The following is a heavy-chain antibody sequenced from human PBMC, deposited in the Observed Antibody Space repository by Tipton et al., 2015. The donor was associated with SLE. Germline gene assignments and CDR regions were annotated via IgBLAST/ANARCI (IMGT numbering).Heavy chain of an antibody. CDR1: GGSISTYY. J-gene: IGHJ4*02. V-gene: IGHV4-59*01. CDR2: IYISGST. CDR3: ARGIMGFDY. Sequence: TLSLTCTVSGGSISTYYWSWIRQPPGKGLEWIGYIYISGSTNYNPSLKSRVTISVDTSKNQFSLRLSSVTAADTAVYYCARGIMGFDYWGQGSLVTVSS. D-gene: IGHD3-16*01.